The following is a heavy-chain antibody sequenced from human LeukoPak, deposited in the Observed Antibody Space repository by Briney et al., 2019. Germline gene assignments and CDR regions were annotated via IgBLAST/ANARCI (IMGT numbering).Heavy chain of an antibody. Sequence: GGSLRLSCAASGFTFSSYGMHWVRQAPGKGLEWVANIKQDGSEKYYVDSVKGRFTISRDNAKNSLYLQMNSLRAEDTAVYYCAREVKSSSWYSLSYYMDVWGKGTTVTVSS. J-gene: IGHJ6*03. V-gene: IGHV3-7*01. D-gene: IGHD6-13*01. CDR1: GFTFSSYG. CDR2: IKQDGSEK. CDR3: AREVKSSSWYSLSYYMDV.